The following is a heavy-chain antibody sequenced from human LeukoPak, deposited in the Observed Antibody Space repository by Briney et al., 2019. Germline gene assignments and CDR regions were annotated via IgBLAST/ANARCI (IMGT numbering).Heavy chain of an antibody. J-gene: IGHJ4*02. CDR1: GFSFSDYY. CDR2: ISSSGSTT. Sequence: PGGSLRLSCVASGFSFSDYYMTWIRQAPGKGLEWISYISSSGSTTYYADSVGGRFTISRDNAKNSLFLQMNTLRVEDTAVYYCARRGLNYGLDSWGQGTPVTVSS. D-gene: IGHD3-10*01. V-gene: IGHV3-11*04. CDR3: ARRGLNYGLDS.